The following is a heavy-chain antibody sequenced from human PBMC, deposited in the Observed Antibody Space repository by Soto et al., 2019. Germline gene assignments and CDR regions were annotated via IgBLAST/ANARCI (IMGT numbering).Heavy chain of an antibody. CDR1: GFTFSSYS. D-gene: IGHD3-16*01. Sequence: EVQLVESGGGLVKPGGSLRLSCAASGFTFSSYSMNWVRQAPGKGLEWVSSISSSSSYIYYADSVKGRFTISRDKAKNSLYLQMNSLRAEDTAVYYCATLQPVGDHYYYGMDVWGQGTTVTVSS. CDR3: ATLQPVGDHYYYGMDV. J-gene: IGHJ6*02. V-gene: IGHV3-21*01. CDR2: ISSSSSYI.